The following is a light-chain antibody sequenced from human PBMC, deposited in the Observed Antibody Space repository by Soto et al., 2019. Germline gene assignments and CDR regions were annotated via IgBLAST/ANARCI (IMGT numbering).Light chain of an antibody. J-gene: IGKJ3*01. CDR3: QHYGSSPLFT. Sequence: EIVLTQSPGTLSLSPGEKATLSCRASQSVNSNNLAWYQHKPGQAPRLLIYDASSRATGFPDRFSGSGSGTDFTHTISRLEPEDSAVYYYQHYGSSPLFTFGPGTKVDIK. V-gene: IGKV3-20*01. CDR1: QSVNSNN. CDR2: DAS.